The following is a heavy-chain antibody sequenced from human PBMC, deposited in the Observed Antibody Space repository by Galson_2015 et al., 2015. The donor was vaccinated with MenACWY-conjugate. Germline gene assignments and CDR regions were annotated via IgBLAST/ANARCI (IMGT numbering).Heavy chain of an antibody. D-gene: IGHD1-26*01. CDR1: GCRFTTYW. V-gene: IGHV5-51*01. Sequence: SGAEVTKPGESLPISCTGSGCRFTTYWIAWVRQMPGKGLEWVGLIDPVNSNIRYSPSFQGQVTISADESISTAYLQWSSLKASDTAMYYFARLPPGGRGMDVWGRGTTVTVSS. CDR2: IDPVNSNI. J-gene: IGHJ6*02. CDR3: ARLPPGGRGMDV.